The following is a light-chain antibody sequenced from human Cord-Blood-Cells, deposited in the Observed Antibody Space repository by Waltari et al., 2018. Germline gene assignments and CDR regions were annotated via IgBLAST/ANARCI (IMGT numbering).Light chain of an antibody. V-gene: IGLV2-14*01. Sequence: QSALTQPASVSGSPGQSITISCTGTSSDVGGYNYVSWYQQHPGKAPKLIIYDVRKRPSGFSNRFSGSKSGNTASLTISGLQAEDEADYYCSSYTSSSTYVFGTGTKVTVL. CDR2: DVR. J-gene: IGLJ1*01. CDR3: SSYTSSSTYV. CDR1: SSDVGGYNY.